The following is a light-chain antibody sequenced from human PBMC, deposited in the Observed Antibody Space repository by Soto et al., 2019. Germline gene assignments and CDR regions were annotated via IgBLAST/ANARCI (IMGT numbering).Light chain of an antibody. CDR1: QGVSTF. CDR2: TAS. J-gene: IGKJ3*01. CDR3: QQSYSSPFT. Sequence: DIQMTQSPSSLSASIGDRLIITCRTSQGVSTFLNWYRQKAGEAPRLLIYTASSLQSGVPSRFSAGGSGTEFTLTINSLQPEDFGTYFCQQSYSSPFTFGPGTRVDVK. V-gene: IGKV1-39*01.